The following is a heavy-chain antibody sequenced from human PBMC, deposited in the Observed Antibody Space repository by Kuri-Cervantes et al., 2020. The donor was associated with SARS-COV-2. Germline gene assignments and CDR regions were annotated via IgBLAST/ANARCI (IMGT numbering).Heavy chain of an antibody. CDR2: IKSKTDGGTT. CDR3: TTDPYYYDSSGYYYGYYYYYFMDV. CDR1: GFTFSNAW. Sequence: GGSLRLSCAASGFTFSNAWMSWVRQAPGKGLEWVGRIKSKTDGGTTDYAAPVKGRFTISRDDSKNTLYLQMNSLKTEDTAVYYCTTDPYYYDSSGYYYGYYYYYFMDVWGKGTTVTVSS. J-gene: IGHJ6*03. V-gene: IGHV3-15*01. D-gene: IGHD3-22*01.